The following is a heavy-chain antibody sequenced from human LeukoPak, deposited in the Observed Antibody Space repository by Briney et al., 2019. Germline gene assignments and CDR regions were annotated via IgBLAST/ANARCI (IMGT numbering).Heavy chain of an antibody. CDR1: GYSFTSYW. CDR3: ARWGRKYQLPSYYYGMDV. V-gene: IGHV5-51*01. D-gene: IGHD2-2*01. J-gene: IGHJ6*02. Sequence: GESLKISCKGSGYSFTSYWIGWVRQMPGKGLEWMGIIYPGDSDTRYSPSFQGQVTISADKSISTAYLQWSSLKASDTAMYYCARWGRKYQLPSYYYGMDVWGQGTTITVSS. CDR2: IYPGDSDT.